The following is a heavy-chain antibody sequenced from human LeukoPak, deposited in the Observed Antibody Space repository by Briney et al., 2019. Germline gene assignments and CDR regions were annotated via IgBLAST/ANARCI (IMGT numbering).Heavy chain of an antibody. V-gene: IGHV4-34*01. Sequence: SETLSLTCAVYGGSFSGYYWSWIRQPPGKGLEWIGEINHSGSTNYNPSLKSRVTISVDTSKNQFSLKLSSVTAADTAVYYCARDRGGYSYGYRGYYYYYMDVWGKGTTVTVSS. CDR1: GGSFSGYY. CDR2: INHSGST. CDR3: ARDRGGYSYGYRGYYYYYMDV. J-gene: IGHJ6*03. D-gene: IGHD5-18*01.